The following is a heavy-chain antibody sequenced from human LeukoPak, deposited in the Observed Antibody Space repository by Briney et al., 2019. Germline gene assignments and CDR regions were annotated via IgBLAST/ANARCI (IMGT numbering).Heavy chain of an antibody. CDR2: IYYSGST. CDR1: GGSISSSSYY. Sequence: SETLSLTCTVSGGSISSSSYYWGWIRQPPGKGLEWIGSIYYSGSTYYNPSLKSRVTISVDTSKNQFSLKLSSVTAADTAVYYCARHGGSGSYYTNYYYYYYMDVWGKGTTVTVSS. CDR3: ARHGGSGSYYTNYYYYYYMDV. V-gene: IGHV4-39*01. J-gene: IGHJ6*03. D-gene: IGHD3-10*01.